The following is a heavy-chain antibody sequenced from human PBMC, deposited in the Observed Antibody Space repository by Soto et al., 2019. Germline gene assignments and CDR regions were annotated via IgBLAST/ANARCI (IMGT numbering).Heavy chain of an antibody. Sequence: EVQLVESGGGLVQPGGSLRLSCAASGFTFFAYWIHWVRQVPGKGLVWVSRINSDGSHTSYADSVRGRFTISRDNSKNTVYLQMNSLKDEDTAVYYCARDSGEQLVRRGFYYYYMDVWGKGTTVTVSS. CDR1: GFTFFAYW. CDR3: ARDSGEQLVRRGFYYYYMDV. D-gene: IGHD6-6*01. CDR2: INSDGSHT. V-gene: IGHV3-74*01. J-gene: IGHJ6*03.